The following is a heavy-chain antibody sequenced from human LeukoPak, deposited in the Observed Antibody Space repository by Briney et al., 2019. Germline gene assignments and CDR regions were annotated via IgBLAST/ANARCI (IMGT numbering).Heavy chain of an antibody. J-gene: IGHJ3*02. V-gene: IGHV5-51*01. Sequence: GESLKISCEGSGYSFTSYWIGWVRPMPGKSLGWMGIIYPGDSDTRYSPSFQGQVTISADKSISTAYLQWSSLKASDTAMYYCAKGNGGYSYGFDIWGQGTMVTVSS. CDR1: GYSFTSYW. CDR2: IYPGDSDT. CDR3: AKGNGGYSYGFDI. D-gene: IGHD5-18*01.